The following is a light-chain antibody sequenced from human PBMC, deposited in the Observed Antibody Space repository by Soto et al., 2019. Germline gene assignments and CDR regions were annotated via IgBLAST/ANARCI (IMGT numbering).Light chain of an antibody. CDR2: AAS. V-gene: IGKV3-20*01. J-gene: IGKJ5*01. CDR3: QQYGNSPAIT. Sequence: ETVLTQSPGTLSLSPGERATLSCRASQSVRGNYLAWYQQKPGQAPRLLIYAASSRATGIPDRFSGSGSGTDFTLTVSRLEPEDFAVYYCQQYGNSPAITFGQGTRLEIK. CDR1: QSVRGNY.